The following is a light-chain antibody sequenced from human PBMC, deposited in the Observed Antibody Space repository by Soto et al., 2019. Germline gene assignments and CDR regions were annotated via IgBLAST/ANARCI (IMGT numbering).Light chain of an antibody. CDR1: SSDVGAHNY. J-gene: IGLJ3*02. Sequence: QSVLTQPPSASGSPGQSLTISCTGTSSDVGAHNYVSWYQQNPGKAPKLMLYDVNKRPSGVPDRFSGSKSGNTASLTVSCLQAEDEADYYCSSYAGGNNWVFGGGTKVTVL. CDR2: DVN. V-gene: IGLV2-8*01. CDR3: SSYAGGNNWV.